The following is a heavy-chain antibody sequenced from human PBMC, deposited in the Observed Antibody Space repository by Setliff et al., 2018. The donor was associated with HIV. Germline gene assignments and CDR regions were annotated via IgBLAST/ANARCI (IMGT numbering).Heavy chain of an antibody. CDR2: IYTSGNT. CDR1: GDSISSGGYY. CDR3: ARGADYYDSTGYYTFDY. D-gene: IGHD3-22*01. J-gene: IGHJ4*02. Sequence: SETLSLTCTVSGDSISSGGYYWSWIRQPAGQGLEWIGRIYTSGNTNYNPSTNYNPSLKSRVTVSADTSKNQFSLKLTSVTAADTAVYYCARGADYYDSTGYYTFDYWGQGTLVTVSS. V-gene: IGHV4-61*10.